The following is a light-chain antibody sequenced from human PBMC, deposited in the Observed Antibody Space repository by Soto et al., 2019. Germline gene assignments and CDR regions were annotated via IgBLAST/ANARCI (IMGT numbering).Light chain of an antibody. CDR2: SYD. J-gene: IGLJ1*01. CDR1: SSNLGDNT. V-gene: IGLV1-44*01. Sequence: QSVLPQPPSASVTPGQRVTISCSTSSSNLGDNTVNWYQHVPGTAPKLLIYSYDQRPSGVPDRFSGSKSGTSASLAISGLQSEDEADYYCAAWDASLDGYVFGTGTKVTVL. CDR3: AAWDASLDGYV.